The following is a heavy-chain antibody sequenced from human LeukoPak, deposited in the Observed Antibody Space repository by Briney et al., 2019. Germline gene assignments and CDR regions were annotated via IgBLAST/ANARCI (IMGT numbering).Heavy chain of an antibody. V-gene: IGHV3-30-3*01. CDR2: ISYDGSNK. CDR3: ARDHLFFDY. Sequence: GRSLRLSCAASGFTFSNYALHWVRQAPGEGLEWVAMISYDGSNKYYADSVKGRFTISRDNSNNTLFLQMSSLRLEDTAVYYCARDHLFFDYWGQGTLVTVSS. CDR1: GFTFSNYA. J-gene: IGHJ4*02.